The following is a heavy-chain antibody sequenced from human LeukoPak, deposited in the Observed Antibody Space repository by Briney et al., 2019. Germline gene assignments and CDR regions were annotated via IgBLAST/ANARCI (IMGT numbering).Heavy chain of an antibody. D-gene: IGHD2-21*02. J-gene: IGHJ6*03. CDR2: IIPIFGTA. Sequence: GASVKVSCKASGGTFSSYAISWVRQAPGQGLEWMGGIIPIFGTANYAQKSQGRVTITADESTSTAYMELSSLRSEDTAVYYCARTANYYYYYMDVWGKGTTVTVSS. V-gene: IGHV1-69*13. CDR3: ARTANYYYYYMDV. CDR1: GGTFSSYA.